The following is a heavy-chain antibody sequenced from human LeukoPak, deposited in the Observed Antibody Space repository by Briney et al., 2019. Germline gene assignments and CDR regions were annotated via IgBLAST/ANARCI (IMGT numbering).Heavy chain of an antibody. CDR2: ISYDGSNK. V-gene: IGHV3-30-3*01. J-gene: IGHJ6*02. CDR1: GFTFSSYA. D-gene: IGHD4-17*01. Sequence: GGSLRLSCAASGFTFSSYAMHWVRQAPGKGLEWVAVISYDGSNKYYADSVKGRFTISRDNSKNTLYLQMNSLRAEDTAVYYCARDQDYGDYYYYGMDVWGQGTLVTVSS. CDR3: ARDQDYGDYYYYGMDV.